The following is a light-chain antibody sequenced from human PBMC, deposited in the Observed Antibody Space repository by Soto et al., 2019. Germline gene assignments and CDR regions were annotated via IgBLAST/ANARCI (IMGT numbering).Light chain of an antibody. CDR1: QNVRSY. V-gene: IGKV3-11*01. CDR3: QQRNSWPLT. Sequence: EIVLTQSPATLSLSPGERATLSCRASQNVRSYLAWYQKKPGQPPRLLISDASNRATDVPVRFSGSGSGTDFTLTISSLAPEDFAIYYCQQRNSWPLTFGGGTKVEI. CDR2: DAS. J-gene: IGKJ4*01.